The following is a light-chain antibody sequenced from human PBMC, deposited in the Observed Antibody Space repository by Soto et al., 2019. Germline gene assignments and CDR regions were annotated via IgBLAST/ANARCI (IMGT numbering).Light chain of an antibody. CDR3: QQYASSPLLT. J-gene: IGKJ4*01. Sequence: EIVLTHSPGTLSLSPGETATLSCRASQTIGSTYLAWYQHKPGQAPRLLICGTSSRGTGIPDRFSGSGAGTDFPLNIRRLEPEDFAVYYGQQYASSPLLTFGGGTRVEI. CDR2: GTS. CDR1: QTIGSTY. V-gene: IGKV3-20*01.